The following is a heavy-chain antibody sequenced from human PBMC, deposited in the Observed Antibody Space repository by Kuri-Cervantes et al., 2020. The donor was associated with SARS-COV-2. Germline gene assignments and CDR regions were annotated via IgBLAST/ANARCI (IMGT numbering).Heavy chain of an antibody. J-gene: IGHJ4*02. Sequence: GESLKISCAASGFNFSRTDMHWVRQAPGKGLEWVAVISHDGKNKKCIASVKGRFTISRDNSKNTLYLQMNSLRAEDTAVYYCAKPTVRGELAFDYWGQGTLVTVSS. V-gene: IGHV3-30*18. D-gene: IGHD3-10*01. CDR3: AKPTVRGELAFDY. CDR2: ISHDGKNK. CDR1: GFNFSRTD.